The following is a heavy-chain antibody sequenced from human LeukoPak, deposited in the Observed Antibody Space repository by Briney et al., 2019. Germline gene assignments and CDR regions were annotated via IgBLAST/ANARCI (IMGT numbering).Heavy chain of an antibody. Sequence: ASVKVSCKASGYTFTSYGISWVRQAPGQGLEWMGWTSAYNGNTNYAQKLQGRVTMTTDTSTSTAYMELRSLRSDDTAVYYCARDRSYYYDSSGYPPSDYWGQGTLVTVSS. CDR1: GYTFTSYG. D-gene: IGHD3-22*01. V-gene: IGHV1-18*01. CDR3: ARDRSYYYDSSGYPPSDY. J-gene: IGHJ4*02. CDR2: TSAYNGNT.